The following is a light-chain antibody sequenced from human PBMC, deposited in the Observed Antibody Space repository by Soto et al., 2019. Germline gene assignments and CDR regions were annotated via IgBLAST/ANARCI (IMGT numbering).Light chain of an antibody. V-gene: IGLV1-44*01. CDR2: TNN. Sequence: VLTQPPSVSGTPGQTVTTSCSGSTSNIGSNPVNWYQQLPGTAPRLLISTNNQRPSGVPDRFSGSRSGTSASLAISGLQSEDEADYYCAAWDDRLNGPSYVFGTGTKVTVL. J-gene: IGLJ1*01. CDR3: AAWDDRLNGPSYV. CDR1: TSNIGSNP.